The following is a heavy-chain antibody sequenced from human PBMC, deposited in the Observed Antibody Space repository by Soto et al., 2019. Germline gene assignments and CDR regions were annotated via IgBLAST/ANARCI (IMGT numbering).Heavy chain of an antibody. D-gene: IGHD6-19*01. CDR2: INHSGST. V-gene: IGHV4-34*01. CDR3: ARSVAGNDY. J-gene: IGHJ4*02. Sequence: SETLSLTCAVYGGSFSDYYWSWIRQPPGKGLEWIGEINHSGSTNYNPSLKSRVTISVDTSKNQFSLKLSSVTAADTAVYYCARSVAGNDYWGQGTLVTVSS. CDR1: GGSFSDYY.